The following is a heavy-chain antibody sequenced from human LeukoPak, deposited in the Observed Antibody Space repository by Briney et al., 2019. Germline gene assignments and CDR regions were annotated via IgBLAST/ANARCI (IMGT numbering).Heavy chain of an antibody. J-gene: IGHJ4*02. V-gene: IGHV4-34*01. Sequence: PSETLSLTCAVYGGSFSGYYWSWIRQPPGKGLEWIGEINHSGSTNYNPSLKSRVTISVDTSKNQLSLKLSSVTAADTAVYYCARHYYGSGSFDYWGQGTLVTVPS. CDR1: GGSFSGYY. D-gene: IGHD3-10*01. CDR2: INHSGST. CDR3: ARHYYGSGSFDY.